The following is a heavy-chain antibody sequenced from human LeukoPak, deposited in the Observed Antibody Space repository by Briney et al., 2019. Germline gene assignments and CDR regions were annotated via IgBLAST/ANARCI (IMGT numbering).Heavy chain of an antibody. Sequence: GGSLRLSCAASGFTFSSYSMNWVRQAPGKGLEWVSYISSSGSTIYYADSVKGRFTISRDNAKNSLYLQMNSLRAEDTAVYYCASDRNSGSYNAPFDYWGQGTLVTVSS. CDR3: ASDRNSGSYNAPFDY. CDR2: ISSSGSTI. V-gene: IGHV3-48*04. J-gene: IGHJ4*02. CDR1: GFTFSSYS. D-gene: IGHD1-26*01.